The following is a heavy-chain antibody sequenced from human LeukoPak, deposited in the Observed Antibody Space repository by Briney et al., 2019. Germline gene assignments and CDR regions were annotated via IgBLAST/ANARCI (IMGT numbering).Heavy chain of an antibody. J-gene: IGHJ6*02. CDR1: GFTFSTYA. D-gene: IGHD2-15*01. CDR2: ISASGGTT. Sequence: GGTLRLSCAASGFTFSTYAMTWVRQAPGKGLEWVSVISASGGTTHYADSVKGRFTISRDNSKSTLYLQVNSLRAKDTAVYFCARYCAGGSCYSSAEASVYYGMDVWGQGTTVTVSS. V-gene: IGHV3-23*01. CDR3: ARYCAGGSCYSSAEASVYYGMDV.